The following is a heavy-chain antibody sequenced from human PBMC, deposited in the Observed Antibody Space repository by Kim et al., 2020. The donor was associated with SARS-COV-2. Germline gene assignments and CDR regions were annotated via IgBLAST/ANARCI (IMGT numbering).Heavy chain of an antibody. Sequence: SETLSLTCAAYGGSFSGYYWSWVRQAPGKGLEWIGEINHSGSTNYNPFLKSRVTISVDTSKNQFSLKLSSVTAADAAVYYCARVKMLVKFDPSGQGTLVTVS. V-gene: IGHV4-34*01. CDR2: INHSGST. CDR1: GGSFSGYY. CDR3: ARVKMLVKFDP. D-gene: IGHD3-22*01. J-gene: IGHJ5*02.